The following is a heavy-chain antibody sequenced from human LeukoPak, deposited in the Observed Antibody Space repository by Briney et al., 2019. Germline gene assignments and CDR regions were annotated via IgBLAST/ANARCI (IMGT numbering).Heavy chain of an antibody. J-gene: IGHJ3*02. D-gene: IGHD4-23*01. CDR2: TYYRSKWYN. V-gene: IGHV6-1*01. Sequence: SQTLSLTCAISGDSVSSYSAAWSWIRQSPSRCLGWLGRTYYRSKWYNDYAVSVKSRITINPDTSKNQFSLQLTSVTPEDTAVYYCARSGGHDAFDIWGQGTMVTVSS. CDR3: ARSGGHDAFDI. CDR1: GDSVSSYSAA.